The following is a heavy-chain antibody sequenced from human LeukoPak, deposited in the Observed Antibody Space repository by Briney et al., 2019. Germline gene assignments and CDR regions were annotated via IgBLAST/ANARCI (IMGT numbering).Heavy chain of an antibody. CDR2: IYYSGST. Sequence: LETLSLTCTVSGGSISSYYWSWIRQPPGKGLERIGYIYYSGSTNYNPSLKSRVTMSVDTSKRQISLKLTSVTAADTAVYYCARDSLYHGDYPWGQGTLVTVSS. V-gene: IGHV4-59*12. J-gene: IGHJ4*02. D-gene: IGHD4-17*01. CDR1: GGSISSYY. CDR3: ARDSLYHGDYP.